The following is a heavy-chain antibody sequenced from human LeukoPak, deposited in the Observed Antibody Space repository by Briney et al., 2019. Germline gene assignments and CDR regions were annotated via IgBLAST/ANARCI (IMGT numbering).Heavy chain of an antibody. CDR1: GYSISSGYY. J-gene: IGHJ5*02. Sequence: SETLSLTCTVSGYSISSGYYWGWIRQPPRKGLEWIGSIYHSGSTYYNPSLKSRVTISVDTSKNQFSLKLSSVTAADTAVYYCARKLPIIAAAGMGWFDPWGQGTLVTVSS. CDR2: IYHSGST. CDR3: ARKLPIIAAAGMGWFDP. D-gene: IGHD6-13*01. V-gene: IGHV4-38-2*02.